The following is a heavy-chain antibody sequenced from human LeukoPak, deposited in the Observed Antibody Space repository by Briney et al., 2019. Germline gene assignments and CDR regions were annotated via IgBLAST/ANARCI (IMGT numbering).Heavy chain of an antibody. V-gene: IGHV3-73*01. J-gene: IGHJ6*03. Sequence: GGSLRLSCAASGFTFSGSAMHWVREASGKGLEWVGRIRSKANSYATAYAASVKGRFTISRDDSKNTAYLQMNSLKTEDTAVDYCTSCLGGSDYYYYMDVWGKGTTVTVSS. CDR1: GFTFSGSA. CDR3: TSCLGGSDYYYYMDV. CDR2: IRSKANSYAT. D-gene: IGHD1-26*01.